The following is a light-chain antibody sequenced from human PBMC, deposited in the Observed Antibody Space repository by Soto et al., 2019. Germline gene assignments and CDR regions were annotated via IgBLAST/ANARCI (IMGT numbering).Light chain of an antibody. V-gene: IGKV3-20*01. Sequence: EIVLTQSPGTLSLSPGERATLSCRASQSVSSSYLAWYQQKPGQAPRLLIYGASSRATGIPDRFSGSGSGTDFNLTISRLEPEDFAVSYCQQSGSSSLPFGGGTKVELK. J-gene: IGKJ4*01. CDR1: QSVSSSY. CDR2: GAS. CDR3: QQSGSSSLP.